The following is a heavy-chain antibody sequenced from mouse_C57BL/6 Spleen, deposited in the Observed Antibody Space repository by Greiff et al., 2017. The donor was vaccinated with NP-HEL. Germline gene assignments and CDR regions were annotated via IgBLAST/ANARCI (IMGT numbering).Heavy chain of an antibody. V-gene: IGHV1-15*01. CDR1: GYTFTDYE. CDR3: TRIDYDDGDYYAMDY. J-gene: IGHJ4*01. Sequence: VQLQQSGAELVRPGASVTLSCKASGYTFTDYEMHWVKQTPVHGLEWIGAIDPETGGTAYNQKFKGKAILTADKSSSTAYMELRSLTSEDSAVYYCTRIDYDDGDYYAMDYWGQGTSVTVSS. D-gene: IGHD2-4*01. CDR2: IDPETGGT.